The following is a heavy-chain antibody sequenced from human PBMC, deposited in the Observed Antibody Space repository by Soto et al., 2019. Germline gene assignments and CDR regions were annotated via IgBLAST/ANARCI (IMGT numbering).Heavy chain of an antibody. CDR1: GFTFSSYA. J-gene: IGHJ4*02. V-gene: IGHV3-23*01. CDR3: ARRGSGSDYDY. CDR2: ISGSGDST. D-gene: IGHD1-26*01. Sequence: EVQLLESGGGLVQPGGSLRLSCAASGFTFSSYAMSWVRQAPGKGLEWVSVISGSGDSTYYADSVKGRFTISRDNSKNTLYLQMNSLRAEATAVYDCARRGSGSDYDYWGQGTRVTVSS.